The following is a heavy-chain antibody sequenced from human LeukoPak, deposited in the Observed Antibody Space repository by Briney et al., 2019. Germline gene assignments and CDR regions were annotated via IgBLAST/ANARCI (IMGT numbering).Heavy chain of an antibody. V-gene: IGHV3-7*01. CDR1: GFTFGNFW. D-gene: IGHD2-8*02. J-gene: IGHJ4*02. CDR3: ARLFGGVTTYDY. Sequence: GGSLRLPCAASGFTFGNFWMSWVRQAPGRGLQWVASMKGDGSHIYYVGSVQGRFTISRDNARNSLYLQMNSLRAEDTAVYYCARLFGGVTTYDYWGQGALVTVSS. CDR2: MKGDGSHI.